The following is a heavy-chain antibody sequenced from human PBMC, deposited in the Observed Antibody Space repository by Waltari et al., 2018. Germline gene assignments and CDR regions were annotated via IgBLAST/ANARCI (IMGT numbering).Heavy chain of an antibody. D-gene: IGHD2-2*01. Sequence: QVQLQESGQGLVKPSGTLSLTCAVSGDSISGNYWWSWVRQSPEKGLEWIGQVHHSGITHYKPSLQSRVTISVDKPKNQFSLNLNSVTAADTAVYYCAGDRAIGLFFDYWGRGTLVTVSS. J-gene: IGHJ4*02. V-gene: IGHV4-4*02. CDR1: GDSISGNYW. CDR3: AGDRAIGLFFDY. CDR2: VHHSGIT.